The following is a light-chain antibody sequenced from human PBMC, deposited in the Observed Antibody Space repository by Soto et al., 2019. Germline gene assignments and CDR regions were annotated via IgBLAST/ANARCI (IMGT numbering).Light chain of an antibody. CDR2: DAS. CDR3: EQRRNWPP. CDR1: QTISRS. V-gene: IGKV3-11*01. J-gene: IGKJ2*01. Sequence: EVVLTQSPATLSLSPGERATLSCRASQTISRSLAWYQHKPGQAPRLLIYDASDRVTGIPARFSGSVSGTDFTRTVSSLEPEDFAVYYCEQRRNWPPFGEGTKLEIK.